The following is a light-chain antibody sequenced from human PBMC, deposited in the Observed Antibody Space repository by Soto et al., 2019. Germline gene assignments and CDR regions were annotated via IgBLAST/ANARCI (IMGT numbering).Light chain of an antibody. Sequence: EIVLTQFPATLSLSPGERATLSCRASQSVRSYLAWYQQKPGQAPRLLIYGASNRATGIPDRFSGSGSGTDFTLTISSLEPEDSAVYYCQQRGSWPQFTFGPGTKVEIK. CDR1: QSVRSY. V-gene: IGKV3-11*01. CDR3: QQRGSWPQFT. J-gene: IGKJ3*01. CDR2: GAS.